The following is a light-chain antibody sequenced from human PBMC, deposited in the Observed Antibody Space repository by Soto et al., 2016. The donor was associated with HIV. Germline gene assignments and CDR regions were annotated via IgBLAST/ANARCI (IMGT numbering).Light chain of an antibody. J-gene: IGKJ5*01. CDR3: MQALQTPIT. Sequence: DIVMTQSPLSLPVTPGEPASISCRSSQSLLHSNGYNYLDWYLQKPGQSPQLLIYLGSNRASGVPDRFSGSGSDTDFTLKISRVEAEDVGVYYCMQALQTPITFGQGTRLE. V-gene: IGKV2-28*01. CDR1: QSLLHSNGYNY. CDR2: LGS.